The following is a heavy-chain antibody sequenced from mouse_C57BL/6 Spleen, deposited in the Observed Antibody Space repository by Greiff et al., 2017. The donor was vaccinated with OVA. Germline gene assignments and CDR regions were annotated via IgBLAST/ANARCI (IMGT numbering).Heavy chain of an antibody. J-gene: IGHJ3*01. CDR1: GYTFTDYY. V-gene: IGHV1-19*01. Sequence: EVQLQESGPVLVKPGASVKMSCKASGYTFTDYYMNWVKQSHGKSLEWIGVINPYNGGTSYNQKFKGKATLTVDKSSSTAYMELNSLTSEDSAVYYCASTTVVAKKGFAYWGQGTLVTVSA. CDR2: INPYNGGT. D-gene: IGHD1-1*01. CDR3: ASTTVVAKKGFAY.